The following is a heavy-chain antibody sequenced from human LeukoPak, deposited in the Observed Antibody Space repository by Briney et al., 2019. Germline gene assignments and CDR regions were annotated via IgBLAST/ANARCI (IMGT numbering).Heavy chain of an antibody. CDR1: GASVSSGGYY. Sequence: SQTLSLTCTVSGASVSSGGYYWTWIRQHPGRGLEWFGYFYYSGSTYYSPSLKSRVTISVDTSNNQFSLKLTSVTAADTAVYYCARGRLNVVRGALWYFDSWGQGTLVTVSS. CDR2: FYYSGST. V-gene: IGHV4-31*03. D-gene: IGHD3-10*02. CDR3: ARGRLNVVRGALWYFDS. J-gene: IGHJ4*02.